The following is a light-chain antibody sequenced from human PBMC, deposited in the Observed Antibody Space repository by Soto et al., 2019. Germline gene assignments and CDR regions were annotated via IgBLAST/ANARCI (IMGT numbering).Light chain of an antibody. V-gene: IGKV3-11*01. CDR2: DVS. CDR1: QSVSSN. CDR3: QQRSHRPPAST. Sequence: IVMTQAPATLSVSPGDRATFSCRAIQSVSSNLAWYQQKPGQAPRLLIYDVSSRATGIPARFSGSGSGTDFSLTISSFEPKDYAVYHPQQRSHRPPASTFAQGTQLEIK. J-gene: IGKJ2*02.